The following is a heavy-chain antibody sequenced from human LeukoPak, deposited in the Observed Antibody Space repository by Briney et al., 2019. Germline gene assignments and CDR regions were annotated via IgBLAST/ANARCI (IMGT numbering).Heavy chain of an antibody. CDR3: ARNLRTYDY. CDR2: VYYTGNT. J-gene: IGHJ4*02. CDR1: GGSLTNYY. V-gene: IGHV4-59*01. D-gene: IGHD1-14*01. Sequence: SETLSLTCTVSGGSLTNYYWSWLRQPPGKGLEWIGYVYYTGNTNYNPSLKSRVTISVDTSKNQFSLNLGSVTAADTAVYYCARNLRTYDYWGQGTLVTASS.